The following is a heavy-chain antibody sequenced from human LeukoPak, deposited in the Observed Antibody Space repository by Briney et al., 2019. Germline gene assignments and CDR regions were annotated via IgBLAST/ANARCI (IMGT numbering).Heavy chain of an antibody. D-gene: IGHD3-22*01. V-gene: IGHV4-59*01. CDR3: ARYYYDSSGYPYSDY. CDR2: IYYSGST. J-gene: IGHJ4*02. CDR1: GGSISSYY. Sequence: SETLSLTCTVSGGSISSYYWSWNRQPPGKGLEWIGYIYYSGSTNYNPSLKSRVTISVDTSKTQFSLKLSSVTAADTAVYYCARYYYDSSGYPYSDYWGQGTLVTVSS.